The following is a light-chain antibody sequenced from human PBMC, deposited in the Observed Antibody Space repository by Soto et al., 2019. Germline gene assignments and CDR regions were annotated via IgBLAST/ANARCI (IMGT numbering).Light chain of an antibody. J-gene: IGKJ4*01. Sequence: VVMTHSPSTLSVSPLYKVSLSFRANQTISNMLAWYQQKPGQAPRLLIYAASTRATGVSARFSGSGSGTEFTLTISSLQSEDFTIYYCQYYNNWLATFGGGTKVDIK. V-gene: IGKV3-15*01. CDR3: QYYNNWLAT. CDR2: AAS. CDR1: QTISNM.